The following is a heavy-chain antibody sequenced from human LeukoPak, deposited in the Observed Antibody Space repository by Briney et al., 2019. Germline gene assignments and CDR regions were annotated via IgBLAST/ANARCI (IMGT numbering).Heavy chain of an antibody. CDR2: ISGDGASS. V-gene: IGHV3-43*02. CDR3: ARDLGGSGRNWASNWFDP. CDR1: GFTFGDYP. Sequence: PGGSLRLSCAAAGFTFGDYPMHWVRQAPGKGLECVSLISGDGASSFQADSVRGRFTISRDNSNTSLYLQMNSLRSEDTAMYYCARDLGGSGRNWASNWFDPWGQGTLVTVSS. D-gene: IGHD1-26*01. J-gene: IGHJ5*02.